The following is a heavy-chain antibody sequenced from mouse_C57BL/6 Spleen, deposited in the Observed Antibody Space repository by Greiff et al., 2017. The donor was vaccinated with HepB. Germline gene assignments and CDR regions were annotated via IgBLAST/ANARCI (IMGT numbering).Heavy chain of an antibody. CDR1: GFNIKDYY. D-gene: IGHD1-1*01. Sequence: EVQLQQSGAELVRPGASVKLSCTASGFNIKDYYMHWVKQRPEQGLEWIGRIDPEDGDTEYAPKFQGKATMTADTSSNPAYLQLSSLTSEDTAVYYCTTDYGSSYDAYWGQGTLVTVSA. CDR3: TTDYGSSYDAY. J-gene: IGHJ3*01. CDR2: IDPEDGDT. V-gene: IGHV14-1*01.